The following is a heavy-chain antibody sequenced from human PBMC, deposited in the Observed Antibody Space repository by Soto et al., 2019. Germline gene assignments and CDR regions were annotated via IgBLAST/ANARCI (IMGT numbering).Heavy chain of an antibody. CDR3: SKDRVALAGLGFVDN. J-gene: IGHJ4*02. V-gene: IGHV3-30*18. CDR2: ISFDGSKK. D-gene: IGHD6-19*01. Sequence: QVQLVESGGGVVQPGRSLRLSCAASGFTFNNYGIHWVRQAPGKGLEWVACISFDGSKKYYPDSVKGRFTISRDNSNSTLYLQLDSLRAEDTAVYYWSKDRVALAGLGFVDNWGQGTLVTVSS. CDR1: GFTFNNYG.